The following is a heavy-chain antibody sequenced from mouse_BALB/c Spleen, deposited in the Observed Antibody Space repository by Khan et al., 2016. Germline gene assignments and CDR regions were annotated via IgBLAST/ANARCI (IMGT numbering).Heavy chain of an antibody. J-gene: IGHJ3*01. Sequence: QVQLKQSGSSLAKPGASVPLPSPAPPHNLPIYWMHWVKQRPGQGLEWIGYINPSTGYTEYNQKFKDKATLTADKSASTDYMQLSSLTSEDSAVYYCASYYGNYAYWGQGTLVTVSA. CDR2: INPSTGYT. CDR3: ASYYGNYAY. D-gene: IGHD2-1*01. V-gene: IGHV1-7*01. CDR1: PHNLPIYW.